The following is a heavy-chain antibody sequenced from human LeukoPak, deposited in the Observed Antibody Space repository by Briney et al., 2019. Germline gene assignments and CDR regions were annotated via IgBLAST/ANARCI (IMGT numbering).Heavy chain of an antibody. D-gene: IGHD2-15*01. V-gene: IGHV3-23*01. Sequence: PGGSLRLSCTSSGFSFGDYAMNWVRQAPGKGLEWVSCIRGNSGMRFYSDSVRGRFTISRDNSKNTLYLQMDSLRVDDTAVYFCAKDQEDRGYPSSFDFWGQGTLVTVSS. CDR3: AKDQEDRGYPSSFDF. CDR2: IRGNSGMR. CDR1: GFSFGDYA. J-gene: IGHJ4*02.